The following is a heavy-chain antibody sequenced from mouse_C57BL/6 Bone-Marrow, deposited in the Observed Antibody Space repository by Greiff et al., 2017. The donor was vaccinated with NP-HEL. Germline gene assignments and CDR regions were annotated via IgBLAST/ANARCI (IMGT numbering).Heavy chain of an antibody. D-gene: IGHD1-1*01. CDR3: ARSALITTVADY. Sequence: VQLQQPGAELVKPGASVKLSCKASGYTFTSYWMHWVKQRPGQGLEWIGMIHPNSGSTNYNEKFKSKATLTVDKSSSTAYMQLSSLTSEDSAVYYCARSALITTVADYWGQGTSVTVSS. J-gene: IGHJ4*01. CDR2: IHPNSGST. V-gene: IGHV1-64*01. CDR1: GYTFTSYW.